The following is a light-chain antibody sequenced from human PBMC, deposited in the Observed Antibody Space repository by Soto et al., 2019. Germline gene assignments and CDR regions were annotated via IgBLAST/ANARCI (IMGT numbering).Light chain of an antibody. CDR2: DAS. Sequence: DIQMTQSPATLSASLGDRVTITCRASQSISSWLAWYQQKPGKAPKLLIYDASSLESGVPSRFSGSGYGAEFNLTISSLQPDDFATYYCQQYNSYPITFGQGTRLEIK. CDR3: QQYNSYPIT. CDR1: QSISSW. V-gene: IGKV1-5*01. J-gene: IGKJ5*01.